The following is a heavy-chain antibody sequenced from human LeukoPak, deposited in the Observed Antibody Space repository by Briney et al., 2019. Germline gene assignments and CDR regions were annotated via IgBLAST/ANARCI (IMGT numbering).Heavy chain of an antibody. CDR2: INPNSGGT. D-gene: IGHD2-2*01. J-gene: IGHJ4*02. V-gene: IGHV1-2*02. CDR1: GHTFTGYY. Sequence: GASVKVSCKASGHTFTGYYMHWVRQAPGQGLEWMGWINPNSGGTNYAQKFQGRVTMTRDTSISTAYMELSRLRSDDTAVYYCARAVGYCSSTSCPIDYWGQGTLVTVSS. CDR3: ARAVGYCSSTSCPIDY.